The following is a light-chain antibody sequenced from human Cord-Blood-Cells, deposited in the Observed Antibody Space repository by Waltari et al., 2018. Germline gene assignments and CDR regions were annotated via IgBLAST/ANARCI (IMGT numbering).Light chain of an antibody. CDR3: SSYAGSNNLV. Sequence: PGQSVTISCTGTSSDVGGYNYVSWYQQHPGKAPKLMIYEVSKRPSGVPDRFSGSKSGNMASLTVSGLQAEDEADYYCSSYAGSNNLVFGGGTKLTVL. CDR2: EVS. J-gene: IGLJ2*01. V-gene: IGLV2-8*01. CDR1: SSDVGGYNY.